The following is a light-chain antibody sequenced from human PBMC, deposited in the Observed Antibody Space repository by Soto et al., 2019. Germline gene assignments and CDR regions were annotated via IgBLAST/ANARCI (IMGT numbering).Light chain of an antibody. CDR1: QSISSSY. J-gene: IGKJ1*01. Sequence: AHSPGSLAWRAEEMATVSCRVSQSISSSYLAWYQQKPGQAPRLLIYGASSRASGIPDRFSGSGSGTDFTLTISILELEDFAVYYYQRYGSSLWTFGHGTKVDI. CDR2: GAS. V-gene: IGKV3-20*01. CDR3: QRYGSSLWT.